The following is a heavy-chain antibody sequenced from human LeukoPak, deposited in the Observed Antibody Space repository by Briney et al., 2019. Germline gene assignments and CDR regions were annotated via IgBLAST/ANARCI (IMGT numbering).Heavy chain of an antibody. CDR3: AVSWIQLWYYAFDI. J-gene: IGHJ3*02. Sequence: ASVKVSCKASGYTFTGYYMHWVRQAPGQGLEWMGWINPNSGGTNYAQKFQGRVTMTRDTSISTAYMELSRLRSDDTAVYYCAVSWIQLWYYAFDIWGQGTMVTVSS. D-gene: IGHD5-18*01. CDR2: INPNSGGT. CDR1: GYTFTGYY. V-gene: IGHV1-2*02.